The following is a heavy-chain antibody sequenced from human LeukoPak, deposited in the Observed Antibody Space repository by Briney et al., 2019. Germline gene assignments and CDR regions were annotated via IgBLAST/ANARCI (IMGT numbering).Heavy chain of an antibody. CDR2: IYSGGST. Sequence: GSLRLSCAASGFTFSSYAMSWVRQAPGKGLEWVSVIYSGGSTYYADSVKGRFTISRDNSKNTLYLQMNSLRAEDTAVYYCAREMSDYYGSGSYYFDYWGQGTLVTVSS. V-gene: IGHV3-53*01. D-gene: IGHD3-10*01. J-gene: IGHJ4*02. CDR3: AREMSDYYGSGSYYFDY. CDR1: GFTFSSYA.